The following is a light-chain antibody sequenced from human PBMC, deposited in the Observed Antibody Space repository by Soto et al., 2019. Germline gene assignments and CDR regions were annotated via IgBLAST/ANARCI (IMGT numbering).Light chain of an antibody. V-gene: IGKV1-9*01. CDR1: QGIGSY. J-gene: IGKJ5*01. CDR3: QHLNSYPIT. Sequence: DIPLTQSPSFLSASVGDRVIITCRASQGIGSYLAWYQQKPGKAPRLLIYGASTLLSGVPSRFSGSGSGTEFTLTISSLQPEDFATYYCQHLNSYPITFGQGTRLEIK. CDR2: GAS.